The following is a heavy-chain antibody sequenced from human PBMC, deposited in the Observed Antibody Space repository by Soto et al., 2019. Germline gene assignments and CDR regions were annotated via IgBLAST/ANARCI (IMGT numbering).Heavy chain of an antibody. CDR2: IYTGGST. CDR3: ARVGYSSGWFRS. J-gene: IGHJ5*02. V-gene: IGHV3-66*01. CDR1: GFTVSSNY. Sequence: GGSLRLSCAASGFTVSSNYMSWVRQAPGKGLEWVSVIYTGGSTYYADSVKGRFTISRDNSKNTLYLQMNSLRAEDTAVYFCARVGYSSGWFRSWGQGTLGTVSS. D-gene: IGHD6-19*01.